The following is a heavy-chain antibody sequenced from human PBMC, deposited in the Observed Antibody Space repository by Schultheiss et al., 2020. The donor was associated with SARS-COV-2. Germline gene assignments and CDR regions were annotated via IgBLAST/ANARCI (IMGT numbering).Heavy chain of an antibody. V-gene: IGHV1-2*04. CDR1: GYTFTGYY. CDR2: INPNSGGT. J-gene: IGHJ6*02. CDR3: ASQSGQLLWGPLTMDV. Sequence: ASVKVSCKASGYTFTGYYMHWVRQAPGQGLEWMGWINPNSGGTNYAQKFQGWVTMTRDTSTSTVYMELSSLRSEDTAVYYCASQSGQLLWGPLTMDVWGQGTTVTVSS. D-gene: IGHD2-2*01.